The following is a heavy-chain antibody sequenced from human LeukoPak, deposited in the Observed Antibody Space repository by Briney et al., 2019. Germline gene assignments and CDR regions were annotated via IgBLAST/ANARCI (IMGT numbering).Heavy chain of an antibody. V-gene: IGHV3-15*01. D-gene: IGHD4-23*01. CDR1: GFSFSNDW. Sequence: GGSLRLSCAASGFSFSNDWKTWVRQAPGRGLEWVGRIKSKTDGGTTDDAAPVKSKFTISRDYSKNTLYLQMNSLKTEDTAVYYCTSDDPRWSYWGQGTLVTVSS. CDR2: IKSKTDGGTT. CDR3: TSDDPRWSY. J-gene: IGHJ4*02.